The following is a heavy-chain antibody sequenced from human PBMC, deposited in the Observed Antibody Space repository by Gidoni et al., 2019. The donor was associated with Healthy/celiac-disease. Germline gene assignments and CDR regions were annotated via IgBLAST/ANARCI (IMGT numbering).Heavy chain of an antibody. CDR2: IYHSGST. V-gene: IGHV4-38-2*01. D-gene: IGHD3-22*01. J-gene: IGHJ4*02. CDR3: ARVRIVVVIGRGYFDY. CDR1: GYSISSGYY. Sequence: QVQLQESGPGLVKPSETLSLTCAVSGYSISSGYYWGWIRQPPGKGLGWIGSIYHSGSTYYNPSLKSRVTISVDTSKNQFSLKLSSVTAADTAVYYCARVRIVVVIGRGYFDYWGQGTLVTVSS.